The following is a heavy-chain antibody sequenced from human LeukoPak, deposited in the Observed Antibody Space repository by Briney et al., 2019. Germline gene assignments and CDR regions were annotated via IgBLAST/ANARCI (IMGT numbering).Heavy chain of an antibody. J-gene: IGHJ6*03. Sequence: SETLSLTCTVSGGSISSSSYYWGWIRQPPGKGLEWIGCIYYSGSTYYNPSLKSRVTISVDTSKNQFSLKLSSVTAADTAVYYCARTTEAHSWRTRYYDYYMDVWGKGTTVTVSS. CDR1: GGSISSSSYY. CDR2: IYYSGST. CDR3: ARTTEAHSWRTRYYDYYMDV. V-gene: IGHV4-39*07. D-gene: IGHD6-13*01.